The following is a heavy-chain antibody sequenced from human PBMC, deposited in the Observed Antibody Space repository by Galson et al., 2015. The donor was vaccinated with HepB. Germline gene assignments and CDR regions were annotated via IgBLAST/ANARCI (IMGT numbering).Heavy chain of an antibody. V-gene: IGHV4-61*01. D-gene: IGHD3-10*01. Sequence: ETLSLTCTVSGGSVSSISYYWSWIRQPPGKGLEWIGNIYYSGATNYNPSLKSRVAISVDTSKKQFSLKVTSVTAADTAVYYCARESRSGPTYGFDIWGQGTMVTVS. CDR1: GGSVSSISYY. CDR3: ARESRSGPTYGFDI. J-gene: IGHJ3*02. CDR2: IYYSGAT.